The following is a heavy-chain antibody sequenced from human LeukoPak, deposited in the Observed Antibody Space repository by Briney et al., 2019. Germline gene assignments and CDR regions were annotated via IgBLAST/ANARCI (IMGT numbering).Heavy chain of an antibody. Sequence: GGSLRLSCAASGFTFDDYGMSWVRQAPGKGLEWVSGVNWNGGSTGYADSVKGRFTISRDNAKNSLYLQMNSLRAEDTALYYCARDRYGGNSPFVDYWGQGTLVTVSS. J-gene: IGHJ4*02. D-gene: IGHD4-23*01. CDR1: GFTFDDYG. V-gene: IGHV3-20*04. CDR3: ARDRYGGNSPFVDY. CDR2: VNWNGGST.